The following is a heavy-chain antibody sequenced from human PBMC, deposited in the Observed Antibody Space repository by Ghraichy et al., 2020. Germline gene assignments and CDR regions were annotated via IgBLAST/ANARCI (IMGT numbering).Heavy chain of an antibody. V-gene: IGHV3-49*03. J-gene: IGHJ4*02. D-gene: IGHD2-21*02. CDR1: GFTFGDYA. CDR2: IRSKAYGGTT. CDR3: TRDHPYCGGDCYSDY. Sequence: GESLNISCTASGFTFGDYAMSWFRQAPGKGLEWVGFIRSKAYGGTTEYAASVKGRFTISRDDSKSIAYLQMNSLKTEDTAVYYCTRDHPYCGGDCYSDYWGQGTLVTVSS.